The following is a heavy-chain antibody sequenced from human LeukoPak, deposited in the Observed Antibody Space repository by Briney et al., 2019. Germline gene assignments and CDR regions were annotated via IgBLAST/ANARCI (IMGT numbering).Heavy chain of an antibody. CDR1: GFTFSSYA. D-gene: IGHD1/OR15-1a*01. CDR2: ISYDGSNK. V-gene: IGHV3-30*15. Sequence: GGSLRLSCAASGFTFSSYAMSWVRQAPGRGLEWVAVISYDGSNKYYADSVKGRFTISRDNSKNTLYLQMSSLRAEDTAVYYCARGTRDRGFDYWGQGTLVTVSS. CDR3: ARGTRDRGFDY. J-gene: IGHJ4*02.